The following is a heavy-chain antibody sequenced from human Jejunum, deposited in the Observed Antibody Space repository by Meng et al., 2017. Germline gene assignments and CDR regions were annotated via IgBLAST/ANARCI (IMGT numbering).Heavy chain of an antibody. CDR1: GSSFSSYW. CDR3: ASSFGSGSYRVDYFNY. Sequence: GGSLRLSCAASGSSFSSYWINWVRQAPAKGLEWVANIKQDGSEKYYVDSVKGRFTISRDNAKNSLYLQMNSLRAEDTAVYYCASSFGSGSYRVDYFNYWGQGTLVTVSS. D-gene: IGHD3-10*01. V-gene: IGHV3-7*01. J-gene: IGHJ4*02. CDR2: IKQDGSEK.